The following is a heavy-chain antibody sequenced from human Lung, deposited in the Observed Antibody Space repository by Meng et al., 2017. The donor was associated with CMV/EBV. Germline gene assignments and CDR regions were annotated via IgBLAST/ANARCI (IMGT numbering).Heavy chain of an antibody. CDR3: ARGYNYALDY. V-gene: IGHV3-30*04. J-gene: IGHJ4*02. D-gene: IGHD5-24*01. CDR1: GLTFDSCA. Sequence: LSCAASGLTFDSCAMDWVRQAPGKVLEWVAVISYGGSKKYYADSVKGRFTISRDNSKKTLDLQMKSLRVEDTAVYYCARGYNYALDYWGQGTLVTVSS. CDR2: ISYGGSKK.